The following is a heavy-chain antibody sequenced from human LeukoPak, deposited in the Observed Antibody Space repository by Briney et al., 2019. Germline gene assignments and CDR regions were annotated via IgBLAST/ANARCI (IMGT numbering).Heavy chain of an antibody. Sequence: HPGGSLRLSCAASGFNVSSNYMSWVRQAPGKGLEWVSVIYSDGNTYCADSVKGRFTISRDNSKNTLYLQMNSLRAEDSAVYYCARDQYFGELLGGVDPWGQGTLVTVSS. V-gene: IGHV3-66*01. D-gene: IGHD3-10*01. CDR2: IYSDGNT. CDR3: ARDQYFGELLGGVDP. J-gene: IGHJ5*02. CDR1: GFNVSSNY.